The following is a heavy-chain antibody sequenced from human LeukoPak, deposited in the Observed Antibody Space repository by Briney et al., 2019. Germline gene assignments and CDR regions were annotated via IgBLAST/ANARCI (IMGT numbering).Heavy chain of an antibody. CDR1: GGSISSSSYY. CDR2: IYYSGST. D-gene: IGHD3-9*01. Sequence: SETLSLTCTVSGGSISSSSYYWGWIRQPPGKGLEWIGSIYYSGSTYYNPSLKSRVTISVDTSKNQFSLKLSSVTAADTAVYYCARELNPYYDILTGYSSFDYWGQGTLVTVSS. V-gene: IGHV4-39*07. J-gene: IGHJ4*02. CDR3: ARELNPYYDILTGYSSFDY.